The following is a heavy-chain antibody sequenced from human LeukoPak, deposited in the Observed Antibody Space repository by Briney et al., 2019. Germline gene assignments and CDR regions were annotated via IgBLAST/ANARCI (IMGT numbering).Heavy chain of an antibody. J-gene: IGHJ4*01. CDR1: GGSISRSDYY. D-gene: IGHD3-10*01. CDR2: VHYSGSA. CDR3: ARARDFYGSASYYPDY. V-gene: IGHV4-39*01. Sequence: SETLSLTCTVSGGSISRSDYYWGWIRQPPGKGLEWIGSVHYSGSAYYNPSLKSPVTISVDTSKNQFSLKVRSVTAADTAVYFCARARDFYGSASYYPDYWGHGTLVSVSS.